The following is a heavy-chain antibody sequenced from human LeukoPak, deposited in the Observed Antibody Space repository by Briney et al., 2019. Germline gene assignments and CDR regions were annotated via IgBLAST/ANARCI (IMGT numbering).Heavy chain of an antibody. V-gene: IGHV3-7*04. Sequence: TGGSLRLSCAASEFTFSRDWMRWVRQAPGIGPEWVANINQDGSEKFYVDSVKGRFTISRDNAKNSLYLQMSSLRAEDTAVYYCARALSSNWYFYAFDIWGQGTTVTVSS. D-gene: IGHD6-13*01. CDR2: INQDGSEK. CDR3: ARALSSNWYFYAFDI. CDR1: EFTFSRDW. J-gene: IGHJ3*02.